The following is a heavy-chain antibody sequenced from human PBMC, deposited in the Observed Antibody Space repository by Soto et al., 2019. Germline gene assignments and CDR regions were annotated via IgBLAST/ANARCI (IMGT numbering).Heavy chain of an antibody. D-gene: IGHD4-4*01. CDR2: IYYSGST. Sequence: PSETLSLTCTVSGGSISSGDYYWIWIRHPPGKGLEWIGYIYYSGSTYYNPSLKSRVTISVDTSKNQFSLKLSSVTAADTAVYYCAREGLTTGDNWFDPWGQGTLVTVSS. V-gene: IGHV4-30-4*01. CDR1: GGSISSGDYY. J-gene: IGHJ5*02. CDR3: AREGLTTGDNWFDP.